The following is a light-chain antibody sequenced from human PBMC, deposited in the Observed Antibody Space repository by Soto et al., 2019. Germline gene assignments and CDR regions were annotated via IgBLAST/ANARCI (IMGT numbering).Light chain of an antibody. J-gene: IGKJ1*01. Sequence: EIVLTQSPGALSLSRGERAARSGRASQSVSSYLAWYQQKPGQAPRLLIYGASSRATGIPDRFSGSGSGTDFTLTISRLEPEDFAVYYCQQYGSSPPTFGQGTKVDIK. CDR3: QQYGSSPPT. CDR1: QSVSSY. V-gene: IGKV3-20*01. CDR2: GAS.